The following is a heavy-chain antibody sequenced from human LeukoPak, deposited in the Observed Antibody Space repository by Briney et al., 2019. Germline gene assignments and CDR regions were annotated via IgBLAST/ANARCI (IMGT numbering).Heavy chain of an antibody. D-gene: IGHD2-15*01. V-gene: IGHV5-51*01. CDR3: AGLLRGSSKRGADY. J-gene: IGHJ4*02. Sequence: GESLKISCKGSGYSFTSYWIGWVRQMPGKGLEWVGIIYPGDSDTRYSPSFQGQITILADNYISTAYLQWSSLKAADTAIYYRAGLLRGSSKRGADYWGQGTLVTVSS. CDR1: GYSFTSYW. CDR2: IYPGDSDT.